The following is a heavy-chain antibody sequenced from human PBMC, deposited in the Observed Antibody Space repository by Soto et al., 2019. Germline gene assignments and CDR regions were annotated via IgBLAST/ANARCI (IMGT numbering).Heavy chain of an antibody. D-gene: IGHD2-2*01. CDR1: GFTFSNAW. CDR2: IKSKTDGGTT. V-gene: IGHV3-15*01. J-gene: IGHJ4*02. Sequence: GGSLRLSCAASGFTFSNAWMSWVRQAPGKGLEWVGRIKSKTDGGTTDYAAPVKGRFTISRDDSKNTLYLQMNSLKTEDTAVYYCTTDQNFGYCSSTSCSRVSHWGQGTLVTVSS. CDR3: TTDQNFGYCSSTSCSRVSH.